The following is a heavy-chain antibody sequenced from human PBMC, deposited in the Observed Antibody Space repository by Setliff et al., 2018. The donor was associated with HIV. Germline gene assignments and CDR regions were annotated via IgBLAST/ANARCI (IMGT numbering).Heavy chain of an antibody. J-gene: IGHJ6*03. CDR2: IIPIFGTA. Sequence: GASVKVSCKASGCTFSGYAIRWVRQAPGQGLELMGGIIPIFGTANYAQKFQGRVTITADESTSTAYMELSSLRSEDTAVYYCARGEKRFLEWLPLDYYYYYYMDVWGKGITVTVSS. CDR1: GCTFSGYA. CDR3: ARGEKRFLEWLPLDYYYYYYMDV. V-gene: IGHV1-69*13. D-gene: IGHD3-3*01.